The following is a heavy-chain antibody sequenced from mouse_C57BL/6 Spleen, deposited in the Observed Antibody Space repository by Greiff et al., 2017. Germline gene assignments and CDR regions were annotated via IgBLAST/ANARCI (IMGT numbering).Heavy chain of an antibody. CDR1: GYTFTEYT. V-gene: IGHV1-62-2*01. J-gene: IGHJ2*01. CDR2: VYPGSGSI. CDR3: ARHEGVLTGYFDY. Sequence: VKLQESGAELVKPGASVKLSCKASGYTFTEYTIHWVKQRSGQGLEWIGWVYPGSGSIKYNEKFKDKATLTADKSSSPVYMELSRLTSEDSAVYFCARHEGVLTGYFDYWGQGTTLTVSS. D-gene: IGHD4-1*01.